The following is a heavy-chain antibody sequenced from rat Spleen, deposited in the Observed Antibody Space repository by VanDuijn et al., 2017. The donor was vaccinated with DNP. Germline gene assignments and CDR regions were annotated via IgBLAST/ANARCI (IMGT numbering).Heavy chain of an antibody. CDR1: GFSFRNYG. J-gene: IGHJ2*01. Sequence: EVQLVETGGGLVQPGGSLKLSCAASGFSFRNYGMAWVRQAPTKGLEWVASISYDGGSTYYRDSVKGRFTISRDNAKSTLYLQMESLRSEDTATYYCAKGGDYGGFDYWGQGVMVTVSS. CDR2: ISYDGGST. V-gene: IGHV5-29*01. D-gene: IGHD1-11*01. CDR3: AKGGDYGGFDY.